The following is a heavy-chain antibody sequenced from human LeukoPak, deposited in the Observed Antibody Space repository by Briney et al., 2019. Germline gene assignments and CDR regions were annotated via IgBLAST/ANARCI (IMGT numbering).Heavy chain of an antibody. Sequence: PGGSLRLSCAVSGFSFSSQWMTWVRQAPGTGLEWVATINSDGSAKYLVDSVEGRFTISRDNAKNLVYLQMSILRAEDTAVYYCADLGTSDCGQGTLVTVSS. CDR3: ADLGTSD. CDR2: INSDGSAK. V-gene: IGHV3-7*01. CDR1: GFSFSSQW. J-gene: IGHJ4*02. D-gene: IGHD1-7*01.